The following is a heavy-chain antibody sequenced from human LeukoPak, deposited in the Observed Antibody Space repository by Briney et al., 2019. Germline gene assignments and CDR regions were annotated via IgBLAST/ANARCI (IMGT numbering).Heavy chain of an antibody. D-gene: IGHD5-24*01. J-gene: IGHJ4*02. V-gene: IGHV4-59*01. CDR1: GGSISNYY. CDR2: LYYTGST. CDR3: ARGAMATTPFFDY. Sequence: SETLSLTCPVSGGSISNYYYWTWIRPPPGKGLEWIGYLYYTGSTNFNPSLKSRVTMSLDTSRNQFSLKLTSLTAADTAVYYCARGAMATTPFFDYWGQGTLVTVSS.